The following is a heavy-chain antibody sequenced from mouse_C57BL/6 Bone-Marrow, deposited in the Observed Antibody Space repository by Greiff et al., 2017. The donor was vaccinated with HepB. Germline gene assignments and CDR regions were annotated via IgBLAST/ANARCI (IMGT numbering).Heavy chain of an antibody. V-gene: IGHV1-78*01. CDR2: IYPRDGST. J-gene: IGHJ4*01. Sequence: VKLVESDAELVKPGASVKISCKVSGYTFTDHTIHWMKQRPEQGLEWIGYIYPRDGSTKYNEKFKGKATLTADKSSSTAYMQLNSLTSEDSAVYFCARNYGSSYYYAMDYWGQGTSVTVSS. D-gene: IGHD1-1*01. CDR1: GYTFTDHT. CDR3: ARNYGSSYYYAMDY.